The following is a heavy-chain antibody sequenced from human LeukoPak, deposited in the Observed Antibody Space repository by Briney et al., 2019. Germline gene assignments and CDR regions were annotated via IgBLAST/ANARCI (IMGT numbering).Heavy chain of an antibody. CDR3: ARHGPNSSNYARFAFDI. D-gene: IGHD4-4*01. CDR1: DGSISSYY. J-gene: IGHJ3*02. V-gene: IGHV4-59*08. Sequence: SETLSLTCTVSDGSISSYYWSWIRQPPAKGLEWIGYIYYSGSTNYNPSLKSRVTISVDTSKNQFSLKLSSVTAADTAVYYCARHGPNSSNYARFAFDIWGQGTMVTVSS. CDR2: IYYSGST.